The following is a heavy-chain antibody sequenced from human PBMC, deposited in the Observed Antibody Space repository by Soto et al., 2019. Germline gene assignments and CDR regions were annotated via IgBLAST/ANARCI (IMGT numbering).Heavy chain of an antibody. Sequence: VQLVESGGGLVKPGGSLRLSCAASGFTFSSYSMNWVRQAPGKGLEWVSSISSSSSYIYYADSVKGRFNISRDNAKNSLYLQMNGLRAEDTAVYYCVKRSDAFDIWGQGTMVTVSS. CDR2: ISSSSSYI. V-gene: IGHV3-21*01. CDR3: VKRSDAFDI. D-gene: IGHD1-26*01. J-gene: IGHJ3*02. CDR1: GFTFSSYS.